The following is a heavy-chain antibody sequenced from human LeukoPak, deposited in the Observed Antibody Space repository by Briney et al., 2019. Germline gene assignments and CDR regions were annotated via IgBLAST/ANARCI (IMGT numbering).Heavy chain of an antibody. V-gene: IGHV4-59*08. Sequence: PSETLSLTCTVSGGSISSYYWSWIRQPPGKGLEWIGYIYYSGGTNYNPSLKSRVTISVDTSKNQFSLKLSSVTAADTAVYYCARQVNWFDPWGQGTLVTVSS. CDR2: IYYSGGT. CDR3: ARQVNWFDP. J-gene: IGHJ5*02. CDR1: GGSISSYY.